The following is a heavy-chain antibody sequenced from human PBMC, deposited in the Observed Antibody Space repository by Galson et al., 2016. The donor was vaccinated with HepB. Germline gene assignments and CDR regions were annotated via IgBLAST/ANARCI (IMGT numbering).Heavy chain of an antibody. CDR1: GGSISSTSYF. D-gene: IGHD6-13*01. V-gene: IGHV4-31*03. Sequence: LSLTCTVSGGSISSTSYFWGWIRQPPGKGLEWIGYIYYSGSTYYNPSLESRVTISIDTSKNQFSLKLSSVTAADTAVYFCARSLYSNNWYTLAYWGQGTLVTVSS. CDR2: IYYSGST. CDR3: ARSLYSNNWYTLAY. J-gene: IGHJ4*02.